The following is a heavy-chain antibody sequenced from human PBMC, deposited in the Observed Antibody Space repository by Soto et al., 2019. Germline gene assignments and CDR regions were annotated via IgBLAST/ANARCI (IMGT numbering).Heavy chain of an antibody. D-gene: IGHD2-2*01. V-gene: IGHV4-30-4*01. Sequence: SATLSLTCPVSDGTLRSGDYYWSWIRQPPGKGLEWIGYIYYTGSTYYNPSLKSRLTISVDTSKNQFSLKLTSVTAADTAVYFCARYQKGPFDYWGQGTLVTVSP. CDR1: DGTLRSGDYY. CDR3: ARYQKGPFDY. J-gene: IGHJ4*02. CDR2: IYYTGST.